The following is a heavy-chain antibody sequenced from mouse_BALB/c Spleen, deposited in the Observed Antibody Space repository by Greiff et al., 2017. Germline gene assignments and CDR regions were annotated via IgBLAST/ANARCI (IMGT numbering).Heavy chain of an antibody. D-gene: IGHD1-2*01. J-gene: IGHJ4*01. CDR2: IWSGGST. V-gene: IGHV2-2*02. CDR3: ATSLIHYYGYGAMDY. CDR1: GFSLTSYG. Sequence: VMLVESGPGLVQPSQSLSITCTVSGFSLTSYGVHWVRQSPGKGLEWLGVIWSGGSTDYNAAFISRLSISKDNSKSQVFFKMNSLQANDTAIYYCATSLIHYYGYGAMDYWGQGTSVTVSS.